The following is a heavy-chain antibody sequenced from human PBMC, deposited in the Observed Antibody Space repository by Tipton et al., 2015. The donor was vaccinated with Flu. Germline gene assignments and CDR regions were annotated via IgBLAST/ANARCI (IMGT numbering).Heavy chain of an antibody. CDR2: LGHDGGYE. J-gene: IGHJ5*02. CDR1: GFTFSSFG. CDR3: ARDQRSCSGGRCSSDNWFDP. V-gene: IGHV3-33*01. Sequence: SLRLSCAASGFTFSSFGMHWVRQAPGKGLEWVAVLGHDGGYEYYADSVKGRFTISRDNSKNTLYLQMNSLRAEDTALYYCARDQRSCSGGRCSSDNWFDPWGQGTLVTVSS. D-gene: IGHD2-15*01.